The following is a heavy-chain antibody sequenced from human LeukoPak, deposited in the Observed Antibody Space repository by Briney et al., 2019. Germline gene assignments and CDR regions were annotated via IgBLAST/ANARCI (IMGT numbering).Heavy chain of an antibody. J-gene: IGHJ4*02. Sequence: SETLSLTCAVYGGSFSGYYWSWIRQPPGKGLEWIGEINHSGSTNYDPSLKSRVTISVDTSKNQFSLKLSSVTAADTAVYYCARHYSGSYYNRPLDYWGQGTLVTVSS. CDR1: GGSFSGYY. D-gene: IGHD1-26*01. CDR3: ARHYSGSYYNRPLDY. V-gene: IGHV4-34*01. CDR2: INHSGST.